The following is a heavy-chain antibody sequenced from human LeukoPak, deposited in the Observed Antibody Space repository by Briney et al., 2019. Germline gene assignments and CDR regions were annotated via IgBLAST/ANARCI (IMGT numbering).Heavy chain of an antibody. D-gene: IGHD2-2*01. Sequence: SETLSLTCAVYGGSFSGYYWSWIRQPPGKGLEWIGEINHSGSTNYNPSLKSRVTISVDTSKNQFSLKLSSVTAADTAVYYCARWRKDCSSTSCYGEGPMPLPPTVLDYWGQGTLVTVSS. J-gene: IGHJ4*02. V-gene: IGHV4-34*01. CDR1: GGSFSGYY. CDR2: INHSGST. CDR3: ARWRKDCSSTSCYGEGPMPLPPTVLDY.